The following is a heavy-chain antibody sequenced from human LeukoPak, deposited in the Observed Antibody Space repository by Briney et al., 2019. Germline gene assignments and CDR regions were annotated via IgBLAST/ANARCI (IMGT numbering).Heavy chain of an antibody. CDR1: GYTFSGYY. CDR3: AREEQHQRGRHFEY. Sequence: ASVPVSCKASGYTFSGYYIHWVRQGPGQGLEWMGWINPNSGTNYAQNFQGRVTMTRDTSISTAYMELSRVISDDTAVYYCAREEQHQRGRHFEYWGQGTLVTVSS. V-gene: IGHV1-2*02. J-gene: IGHJ4*02. D-gene: IGHD6-13*01. CDR2: INPNSGT.